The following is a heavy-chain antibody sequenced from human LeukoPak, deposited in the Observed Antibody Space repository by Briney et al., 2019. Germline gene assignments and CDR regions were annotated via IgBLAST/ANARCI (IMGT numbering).Heavy chain of an antibody. D-gene: IGHD7-27*01. J-gene: IGHJ6*03. CDR1: GFTFSSYW. CDR2: INLDGSGT. CDR3: AKVRPGYYYMDV. Sequence: GGSLRLSCAASGFTFSSYWMHWVRQAPGKGLVWVSRINLDGSGTVYADSVKGRFTISRDNAKNTLYLRMNSLRAEDTAVYYCAKVRPGYYYMDVWGKGTTVTVSS. V-gene: IGHV3-74*01.